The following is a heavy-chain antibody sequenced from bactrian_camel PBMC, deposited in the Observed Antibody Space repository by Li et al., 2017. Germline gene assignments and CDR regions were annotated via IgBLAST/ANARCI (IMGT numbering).Heavy chain of an antibody. V-gene: IGHV3S55*01. CDR1: GYTYCTYD. D-gene: IGHD3*01. Sequence: VQLVESGGGSVQAGGSLRLSCVVPGYTYCTYDMSWYRQAPGKEREFVLSIGSYGVTSYTDSVKGRFTISQDVAANTMYLQMNSLKPEDSGMYYCASEGPKYCDSWMDGMFVYWGQGTQVTVSS. CDR2: IGSYGVT. J-gene: IGHJ4*01. CDR3: ASEGPKYCDSWMDGMFVY.